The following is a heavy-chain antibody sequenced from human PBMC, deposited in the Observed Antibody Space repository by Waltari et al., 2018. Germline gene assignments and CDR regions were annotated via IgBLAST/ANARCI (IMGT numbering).Heavy chain of an antibody. CDR3: ARNQVETALGY. Sequence: EVQLVESGGGLIQPGGSLRLSCVASGVTVSNNYMTCLRQAPGKGLELVSLIYSGGTTYYADSVRGRFTISRDGSKNTVYLQMNSLRAEDTAVYFCARNQVETALGYWGQGTLVTVSS. V-gene: IGHV3-53*01. J-gene: IGHJ4*02. CDR1: GVTVSNNY. CDR2: IYSGGTT. D-gene: IGHD2-21*02.